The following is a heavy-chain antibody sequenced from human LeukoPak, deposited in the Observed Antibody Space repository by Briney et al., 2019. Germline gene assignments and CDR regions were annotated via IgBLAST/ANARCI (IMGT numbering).Heavy chain of an antibody. D-gene: IGHD1-26*01. J-gene: IGHJ4*02. CDR3: ASWGEGALDN. CDR2: ISTSTTTI. CDR1: GFTFSSYS. V-gene: IGHV3-48*01. Sequence: LPGGSLRLSCEASGFTFSSYSMNWVRQAPGKGLEWISYISTSTTTIYYANSVEGRFTISRDNAKKSLYLQMNSLRVEDTGVYYCASWGEGALDNWGQGTLVTVSS.